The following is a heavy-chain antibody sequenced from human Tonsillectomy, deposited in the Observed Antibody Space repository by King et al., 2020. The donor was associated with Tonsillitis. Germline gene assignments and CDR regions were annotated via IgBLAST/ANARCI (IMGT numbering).Heavy chain of an antibody. V-gene: IGHV4-59*01. Sequence: VQLQESGPGLVKPSETLSLTCTVSGASISSYYWSWIRQPPGKGLEWIGYIYYSGSTNYNPSLKSRVTISVDTSKNQFSLKLSSVTAADTAVYYCARDGYIAAAGLNWFDPWGQGTLVTVSS. CDR1: GASISSYY. D-gene: IGHD6-13*01. CDR3: ARDGYIAAAGLNWFDP. CDR2: IYYSGST. J-gene: IGHJ5*02.